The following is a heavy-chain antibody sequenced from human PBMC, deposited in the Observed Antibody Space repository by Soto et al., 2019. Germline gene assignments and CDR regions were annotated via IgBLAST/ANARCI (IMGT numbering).Heavy chain of an antibody. D-gene: IGHD4-17*01. CDR3: ARGSSDYGVDYYYYGMDV. Sequence: ASVKVSCKASGYAFTSYGISWVRQAPGQGLEWMGRISAYNGNTNYAQKLQGRVTMTTDTFTSTAYMELRSLRSDDTAVYYCARGSSDYGVDYYYYGMDVWGQGTTVTVSS. J-gene: IGHJ6*02. CDR2: ISAYNGNT. CDR1: GYAFTSYG. V-gene: IGHV1-18*01.